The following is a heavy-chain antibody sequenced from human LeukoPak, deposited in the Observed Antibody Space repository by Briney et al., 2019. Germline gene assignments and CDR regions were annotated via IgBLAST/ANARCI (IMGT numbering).Heavy chain of an antibody. CDR1: GFTFSSYA. V-gene: IGHV3-30-3*01. CDR3: AKASWAGVTTTYFEY. Sequence: GGSLRLSCAASGFTFSSYAMHWVRQAPGKGLEWVAVISYDGSNKYYADSVKGRFTISRDNSKNTLYLQMNSLRAEDTAVYYCAKASWAGVTTTYFEYWAQGTLVTVSS. CDR2: ISYDGSNK. D-gene: IGHD1-26*01. J-gene: IGHJ4*02.